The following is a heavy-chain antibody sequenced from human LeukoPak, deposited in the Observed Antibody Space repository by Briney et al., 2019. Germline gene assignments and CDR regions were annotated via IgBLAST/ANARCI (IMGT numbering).Heavy chain of an antibody. V-gene: IGHV3-33*06. Sequence: GRSMRLSCAASGFTFSSYGMPWVRQAPGKGLEWVAVIWYDGSNKYYADSVKGRFTISRDNSKYTLYLQMNSLRAEDTAIYYCTKKPGVVEIWGQGTMVTVSS. J-gene: IGHJ3*02. CDR1: GFTFSSYG. CDR2: IWYDGSNK. CDR3: TKKPGVVEI. D-gene: IGHD2-15*01.